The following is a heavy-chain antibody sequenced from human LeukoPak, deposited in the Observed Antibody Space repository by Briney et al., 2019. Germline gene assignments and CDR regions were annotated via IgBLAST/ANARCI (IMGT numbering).Heavy chain of an antibody. Sequence: GGSLRLSCAASGFTFSTYSMNWVRQAPGKGLEWVSSISSSSSYIYYADSVKGRFTISRDNAKNSLYLQRNSLRAEDTAVYYCARAYNRGPYYYYYMDVWGKGTTVTVSS. V-gene: IGHV3-21*01. D-gene: IGHD6-19*01. CDR1: GFTFSTYS. J-gene: IGHJ6*03. CDR3: ARAYNRGPYYYYYMDV. CDR2: ISSSSSYI.